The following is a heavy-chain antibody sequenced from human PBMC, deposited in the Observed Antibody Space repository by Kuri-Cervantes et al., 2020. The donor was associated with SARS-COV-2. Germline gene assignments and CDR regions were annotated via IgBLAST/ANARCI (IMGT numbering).Heavy chain of an antibody. CDR1: GGSISSYY. J-gene: IGHJ4*02. Sequence: SETLSLTCTVSGGSISSYYWGWIRQPPGKGLEWIGYIYYSGSTNYSPSLKSRVTISVDTSKNQFSLKLSSVTAADTAVYYCARANYYYDSSGWGCYFDYWGQGTLVTVSS. V-gene: IGHV4-59*01. D-gene: IGHD3-22*01. CDR3: ARANYYYDSSGWGCYFDY. CDR2: IYYSGST.